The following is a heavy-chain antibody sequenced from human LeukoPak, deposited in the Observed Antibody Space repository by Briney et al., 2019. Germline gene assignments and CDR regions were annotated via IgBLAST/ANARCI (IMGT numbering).Heavy chain of an antibody. CDR2: IIPIFGTA. V-gene: IGHV1-69*06. D-gene: IGHD6-19*01. J-gene: IGHJ4*02. CDR1: GGTFSSYA. CDR3: ASRTPSGIAVAGSIDY. Sequence: SVKVSCKASGGTFSSYAISWVRQAPGQGLEWMGRIIPIFGTANYAQKFQGRVTITADKSTSTAYMELSSLRSEDTAVYYCASRTPSGIAVAGSIDYRGQGTLVTVSS.